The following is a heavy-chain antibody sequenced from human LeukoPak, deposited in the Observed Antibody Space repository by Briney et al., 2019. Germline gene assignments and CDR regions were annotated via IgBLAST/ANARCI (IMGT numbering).Heavy chain of an antibody. D-gene: IGHD3-3*01. CDR3: ASHYDFWSGLD. CDR1: GGSISSSGSY. V-gene: IGHV4-39*07. Sequence: SETLSLTCSVSGGSISSSGSYWGWIRQPPGKGLEWIGNIYYSGSTYYNPSLKSRVTISVDKSKNQFSLKLSSVTAADTAVYYCASHYDFWSGLDWGQGTMVTVSS. CDR2: IYYSGST. J-gene: IGHJ3*01.